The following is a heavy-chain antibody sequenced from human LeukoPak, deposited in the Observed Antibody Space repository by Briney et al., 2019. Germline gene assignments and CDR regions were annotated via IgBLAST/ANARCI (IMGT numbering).Heavy chain of an antibody. CDR1: GYTFTGYY. CDR3: ARTGGYSYGSPFDY. Sequence: ASVKVSCKASGYTFTGYYMHWVRQAPGQGLEWMGWINPNSGGTNYAQKFQGRVTMTRDTSISTAYMELSRLRSDDTAVYYCARTGGYSYGSPFDYWGQGTLVSVSS. J-gene: IGHJ4*02. D-gene: IGHD5-18*01. V-gene: IGHV1-2*02. CDR2: INPNSGGT.